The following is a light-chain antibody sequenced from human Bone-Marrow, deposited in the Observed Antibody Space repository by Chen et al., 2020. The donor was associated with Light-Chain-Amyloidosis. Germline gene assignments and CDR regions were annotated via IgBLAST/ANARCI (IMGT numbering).Light chain of an antibody. J-gene: IGKJ4*01. CDR1: QTISSHY. CDR2: GSS. CDR3: QQYGTSPLT. V-gene: IGKV3-20*01. Sequence: EIVLTQSQGTLALSPGEGANHSCRASQTISSHYLTWYQQKFGQAPRLLIYGSSSRATGIPDSFTGSGSGTDFTLTLTRLEPEDFAMYYCQQYGTSPLTFGGGTKVEIQ.